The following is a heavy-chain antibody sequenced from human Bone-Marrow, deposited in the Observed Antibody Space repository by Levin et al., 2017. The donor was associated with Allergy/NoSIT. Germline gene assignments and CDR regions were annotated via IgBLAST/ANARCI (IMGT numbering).Heavy chain of an antibody. CDR2: MNPNSGNT. CDR3: ARGLGDILTGYYTGREGYDAFDI. V-gene: IGHV1-8*01. Sequence: GASVKVSCKASGYTFTSYDINWVRQATGQGLEWMGWMNPNSGNTGYAQKFQGRVTMTRNTSISTAYMELSSLRSEDTAVYYCARGLGDILTGYYTGREGYDAFDIWGQGTMVTVSS. D-gene: IGHD3-9*01. CDR1: GYTFTSYD. J-gene: IGHJ3*02.